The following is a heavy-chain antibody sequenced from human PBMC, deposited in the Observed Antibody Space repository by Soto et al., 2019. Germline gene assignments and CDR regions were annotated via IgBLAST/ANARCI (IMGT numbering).Heavy chain of an antibody. J-gene: IGHJ5*02. CDR1: GFYFSRFA. Sequence: EEQLLESGGGLVQPGGSLRLSCTTSGFYFSRFALSWVRQAPGKGLEWVSAITSSADNAYYADSVKGRFTISRDNFKSTLFLKMSNLRAEDTAIYYCAKSFGAGTRGFLESWGQGTLVTVSS. D-gene: IGHD3-16*01. V-gene: IGHV3-23*01. CDR2: ITSSADNA. CDR3: AKSFGAGTRGFLES.